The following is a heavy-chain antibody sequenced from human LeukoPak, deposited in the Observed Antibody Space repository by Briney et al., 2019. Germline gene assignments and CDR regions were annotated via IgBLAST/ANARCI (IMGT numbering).Heavy chain of an antibody. V-gene: IGHV3-23*01. CDR3: AKVVSLTDYYWYGMDV. CDR2: ISDSGSLL. CDR1: VFTFSTYA. J-gene: IGHJ6*02. D-gene: IGHD5/OR15-5a*01. Sequence: GVSLRLSCGASVFTFSTYAMIWIRQAPGKGLEAVSSISDSGSLLYYADCVKGRVTVFRDNSKNTVFLQMNSLRADDTAIYYCAKVVSLTDYYWYGMDVWGQGATVTVSS.